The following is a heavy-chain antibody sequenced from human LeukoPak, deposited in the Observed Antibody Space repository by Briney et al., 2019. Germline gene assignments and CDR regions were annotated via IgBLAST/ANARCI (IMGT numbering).Heavy chain of an antibody. D-gene: IGHD3-3*01. J-gene: IGHJ3*02. CDR3: SRGGSGYYYGELLDAFDI. V-gene: IGHV3-20*04. Sequence: GGSLRLSCAASGFTFDYYAMNWVRQAPGNGLEWVSGINCNGHSTGYADSVRGRFTISRDNAKNTLYLQMKSLRAEDMAVYYCSRGGSGYYYGELLDAFDIWGQGTMVTVSS. CDR2: INCNGHST. CDR1: GFTFDYYA.